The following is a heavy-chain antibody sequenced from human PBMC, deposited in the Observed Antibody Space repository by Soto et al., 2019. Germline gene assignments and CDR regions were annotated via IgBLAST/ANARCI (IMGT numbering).Heavy chain of an antibody. J-gene: IGHJ4*02. CDR1: GFTFSSYG. V-gene: IGHV3-33*01. D-gene: IGHD3-22*01. Sequence: QVQLVESGGGVVHPGRSLRLSCAASGFTFSSYGMHWVRQAPGKGLEWVAVIWYDGSNKYYADSVKGRFTISRDNSKNTLYLQMNSLRAEDTAVYYCAREYYDSSGATGFDYWGQGTLVTVSS. CDR2: IWYDGSNK. CDR3: AREYYDSSGATGFDY.